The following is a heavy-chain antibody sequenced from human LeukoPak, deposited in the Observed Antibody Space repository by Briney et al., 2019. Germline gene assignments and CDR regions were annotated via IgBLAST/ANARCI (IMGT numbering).Heavy chain of an antibody. Sequence: PGGSLRLSCVASGFTFSTYAMNCVRQAPGKGLEWVSVISGSGGSTYYADSVKGRFTISRDNSKNTLYLQMNSLSAEDTAVYYCAKRGYSSTWLSPFDYWAQGTLVTVSS. J-gene: IGHJ4*02. CDR2: ISGSGGST. CDR3: AKRGYSSTWLSPFDY. D-gene: IGHD6-13*01. CDR1: GFTFSTYA. V-gene: IGHV3-23*01.